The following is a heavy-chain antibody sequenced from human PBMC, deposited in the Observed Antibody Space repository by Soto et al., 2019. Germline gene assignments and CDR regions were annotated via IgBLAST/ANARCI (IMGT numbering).Heavy chain of an antibody. CDR2: ISGSGGST. D-gene: IGHD2-15*01. V-gene: IGHV3-23*01. CDR1: GFTFSSYA. CDR3: HRHCSGGTCYPA. Sequence: EVQLLESGGGLVQPGGSLRLSCAASGFTFSSYAMSWVRQAPGKGLEWVSGISGSGGSTYYADSVKGRFTISRDNSKNTLYLQMNSLRAEETAVYYCHRHCSGGTCYPAWGQGTLVTVSS. J-gene: IGHJ5*02.